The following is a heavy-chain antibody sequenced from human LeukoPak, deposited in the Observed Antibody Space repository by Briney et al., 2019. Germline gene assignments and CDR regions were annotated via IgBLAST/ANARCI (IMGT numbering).Heavy chain of an antibody. V-gene: IGHV3-53*01. CDR3: ARDDGRYYDSSGWDY. Sequence: GGSLRLSCAASGFTVSSNYMSWVRQAPGKGLEWVSVIYSGGSTYYADSVKGRFTISRDNSKNTLYLQMNSLRAEDTAVYYCARDDGRYYDSSGWDYWGQGTLVTVSS. CDR2: IYSGGST. CDR1: GFTVSSNY. D-gene: IGHD3-22*01. J-gene: IGHJ4*02.